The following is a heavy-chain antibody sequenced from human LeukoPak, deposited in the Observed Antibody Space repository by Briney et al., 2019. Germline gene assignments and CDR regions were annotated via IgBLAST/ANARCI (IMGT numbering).Heavy chain of an antibody. CDR1: GFPFSTYW. CDR2: IKSDRGT. CDR3: ARAPSEIGGYYPEYFRH. V-gene: IGHV3-74*01. D-gene: IGHD3-22*01. Sequence: GGSLRLSCAASGFPFSTYWMHWVPQAPGRGLVWLSRIKSDRGTNYADSVKGRFTISRDNAKKTVSLQMNSLRPEDTGVYYCARAPSEIGGYYPEYFRHWGQGTLVTVSS. J-gene: IGHJ1*01.